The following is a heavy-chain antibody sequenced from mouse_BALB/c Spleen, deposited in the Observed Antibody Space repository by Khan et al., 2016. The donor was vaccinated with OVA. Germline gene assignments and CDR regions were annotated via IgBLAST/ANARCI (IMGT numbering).Heavy chain of an antibody. Sequence: QVQLQQSGPGLVAPSQSLSITCTISGFSLTNYGVHWVRQPPGKGLEWLVVIWSDGSTTYNSPLKSRLTISTDNSKSQVFLKMNSLQTDDTAIYFCARQPYYHYNLMEYWGQGTSVTVSS. J-gene: IGHJ4*01. CDR3: ARQPYYHYNLMEY. D-gene: IGHD2-10*01. CDR2: IWSDGST. CDR1: GFSLTNYG. V-gene: IGHV2-6-1*01.